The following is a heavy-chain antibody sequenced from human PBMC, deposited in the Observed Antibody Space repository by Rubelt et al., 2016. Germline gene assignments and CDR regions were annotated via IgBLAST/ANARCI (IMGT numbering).Heavy chain of an antibody. Sequence: QVQLVQSGAEVKKPGASVKVSCKASGYTFTDHYIHWVRQAPGQGLEWMGRIHPTSGATKNAQKFEGRVTMTRDTSIRTAYRGLSRLRSDDTAGYYCARGDGYTFGYWGQGTLVTVSS. CDR2: IHPTSGAT. J-gene: IGHJ4*02. V-gene: IGHV1-2*06. CDR3: ARGDGYTFGY. D-gene: IGHD5-24*01. CDR1: GYTFTDHY.